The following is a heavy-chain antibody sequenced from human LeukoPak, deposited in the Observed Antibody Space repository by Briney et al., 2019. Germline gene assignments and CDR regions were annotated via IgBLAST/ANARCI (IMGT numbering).Heavy chain of an antibody. Sequence: PGGSLRLSCAASGFTFSSYSMNWVRQAPGKGLEWVSYISSSSDTIYYADSVKGRFTISRDNAKRSLYLQMNSLRDEDTAVYYCAKDIGGGRSYSSSSFSLYYFDYWGQGTLVTVSS. D-gene: IGHD6-6*01. J-gene: IGHJ4*02. CDR3: AKDIGGGRSYSSSSFSLYYFDY. V-gene: IGHV3-48*02. CDR2: ISSSSDTI. CDR1: GFTFSSYS.